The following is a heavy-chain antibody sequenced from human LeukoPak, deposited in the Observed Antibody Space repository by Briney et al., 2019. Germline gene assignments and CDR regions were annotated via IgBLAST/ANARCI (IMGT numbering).Heavy chain of an antibody. J-gene: IGHJ4*02. D-gene: IGHD3-22*01. Sequence: GGSLRLSCAASGFTFSNYAMTWVRQAPGKGLEWVSSISSTVINTYNADSVKGRFAISRDNSKNTLYLQMNSLRAEDTAVYYCAKDRVSSETDFDCWGQGTLVTVSS. CDR1: GFTFSNYA. V-gene: IGHV3-23*01. CDR3: AKDRVSSETDFDC. CDR2: ISSTVINT.